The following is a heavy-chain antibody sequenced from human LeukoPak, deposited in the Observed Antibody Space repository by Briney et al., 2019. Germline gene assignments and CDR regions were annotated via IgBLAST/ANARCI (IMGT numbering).Heavy chain of an antibody. Sequence: ASVKVSCKTSGGTFSNHAINWVRQAPGQGLEWMGRIIPILDIANYAQKFQGRLTITADKYTTTAYMELGSLRSEDTAVYFCARDLGPYYNSGACLDYWGQGTLVTVPS. CDR3: ARDLGPYYNSGACLDY. D-gene: IGHD3-22*01. V-gene: IGHV1-69*04. CDR2: IIPILDIA. CDR1: GGTFSNHA. J-gene: IGHJ4*02.